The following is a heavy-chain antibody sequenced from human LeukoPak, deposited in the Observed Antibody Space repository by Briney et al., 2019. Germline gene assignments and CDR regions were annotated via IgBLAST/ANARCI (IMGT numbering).Heavy chain of an antibody. CDR3: ARGRSAAGNFDY. CDR1: GGSISSGVYY. Sequence: SETLSLTCTVSGGSISSGVYYWSWIRHQPGKGLEWIGYIYYSGSTDYNPSLKSRLAISVDTSKNQFSLKVTSVTAADTAVYYCARGRSAAGNFDYWGQGTLVTVSS. V-gene: IGHV4-31*03. J-gene: IGHJ4*02. CDR2: IYYSGST. D-gene: IGHD6-13*01.